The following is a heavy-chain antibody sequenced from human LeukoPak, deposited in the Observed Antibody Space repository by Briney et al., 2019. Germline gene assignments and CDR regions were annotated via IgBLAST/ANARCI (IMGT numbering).Heavy chain of an antibody. CDR1: GGSISGSSYY. J-gene: IGHJ4*02. D-gene: IGHD4-17*01. CDR3: ARERGTYGDFDY. Sequence: SETLSLTCTVSGGSISGSSYYWGWIRQPPGKGLEWIGSIYYSGSTYYNPSLKSRVTISVDTSKNQFSLKLSSVTAADTAVYYCARERGTYGDFDYWGQGTLVTVSS. CDR2: IYYSGST. V-gene: IGHV4-39*07.